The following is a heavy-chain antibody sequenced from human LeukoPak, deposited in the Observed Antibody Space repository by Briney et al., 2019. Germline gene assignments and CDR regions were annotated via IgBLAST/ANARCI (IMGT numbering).Heavy chain of an antibody. CDR2: ISYDGSNK. J-gene: IGHJ4*02. Sequence: GGSLRLSCAASGFTFSSYAMSWVRQAPGKGLEWVAVISYDGSNKYYADSVKGRFTISRDNSKNTLNLQMNSLRAEDTAVYYCARGRGQQQLSDYWGQGTLVTVSS. CDR3: ARGRGQQQLSDY. D-gene: IGHD6-13*01. CDR1: GFTFSSYA. V-gene: IGHV3-30-3*01.